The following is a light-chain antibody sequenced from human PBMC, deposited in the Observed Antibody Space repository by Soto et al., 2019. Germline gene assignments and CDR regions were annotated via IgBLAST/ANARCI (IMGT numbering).Light chain of an antibody. Sequence: DMQKTQSPSSLSTSVGVRVSITCRASQNIDSYLNWYQHTPGKAPKLLIYAASNLQSGVPSRFSGSGSGTDFTLTISSLQPEDFATYYCQQSYTSPWTFGQGTKGDTK. V-gene: IGKV1-39*01. CDR2: AAS. CDR1: QNIDSY. CDR3: QQSYTSPWT. J-gene: IGKJ1*01.